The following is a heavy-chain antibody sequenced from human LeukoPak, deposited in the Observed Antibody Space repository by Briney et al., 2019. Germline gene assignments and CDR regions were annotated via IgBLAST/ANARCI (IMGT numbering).Heavy chain of an antibody. CDR2: VDPEDGET. CDR3: AARGSSSSGFGYMDV. J-gene: IGHJ6*03. D-gene: IGHD6-6*01. CDR1: GHTFTDYY. Sequence: ASVKISCKVSGHTFTDYYMHWVQQAPGKGLEWMGLVDPEDGETIYAEKFQGRVTITADTSTDTAYMELSSLRSEDTAVYCCAARGSSSSGFGYMDVWGKGTTVTVSS. V-gene: IGHV1-69-2*01.